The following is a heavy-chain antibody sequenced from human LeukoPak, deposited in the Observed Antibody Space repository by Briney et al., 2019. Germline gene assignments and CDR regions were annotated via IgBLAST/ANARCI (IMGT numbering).Heavy chain of an antibody. CDR2: IIPIFGTA. V-gene: IGHV1-69*13. J-gene: IGHJ5*02. CDR1: GGTFSRFA. CDR3: ARDAVQLPTDTNWFDP. D-gene: IGHD2-2*01. Sequence: SVKVSCKASGGTFSRFAMSWVRQAPGQGLEWMGGIIPIFGTANYAQKFQGGLTITADEFTGTAYMELSSLRSEDTAVYYCARDAVQLPTDTNWFDPWGQGTLVTVSS.